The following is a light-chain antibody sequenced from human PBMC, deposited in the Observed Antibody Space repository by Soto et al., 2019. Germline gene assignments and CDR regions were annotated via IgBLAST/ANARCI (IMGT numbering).Light chain of an antibody. V-gene: IGKV1-5*03. CDR3: QQYNNYWT. J-gene: IGKJ1*01. CDR1: QSISYW. CDR2: KAS. Sequence: DIQMTQSPSTLSASVGDRVTITCRASQSISYWLAWYQQKPGKAPNLLIYKASSLESEVPSRFSGSGSGTEFTLTISGLQPDDFATYYCQQYNNYWTFGQGTKVEIK.